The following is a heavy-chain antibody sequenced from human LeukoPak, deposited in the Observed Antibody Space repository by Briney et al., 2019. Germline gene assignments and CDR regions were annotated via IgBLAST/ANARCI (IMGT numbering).Heavy chain of an antibody. V-gene: IGHV3-21*01. CDR2: ISSSGSYI. J-gene: IGHJ5*02. Sequence: GGSLRLSCAASAFTFSSYSMNWVRQAPGKGLEWVSSISSSGSYIYYADSVKGRFTISRDNAKNSLYLQMNSLRAEDTAVYYCARDSYSSSWYAQNWFDPRGQGTLVTVSS. CDR1: AFTFSSYS. CDR3: ARDSYSSSWYAQNWFDP. D-gene: IGHD6-13*01.